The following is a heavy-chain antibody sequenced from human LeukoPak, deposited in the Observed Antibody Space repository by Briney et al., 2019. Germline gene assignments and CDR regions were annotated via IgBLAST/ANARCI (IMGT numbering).Heavy chain of an antibody. CDR3: AREDYDSSGRFQH. CDR2: ISSSGSTI. V-gene: IGHV3-48*03. Sequence: PGGSLRLSCAASGFTFSSYEMNWVRQALGKGLEWVSYISSSGSTIYYADSVKGRFTISRDNAKNSLYLQMNSLRAEDTAVYYCAREDYDSSGRFQHWGQGTLVTVSS. CDR1: GFTFSSYE. J-gene: IGHJ1*01. D-gene: IGHD3-22*01.